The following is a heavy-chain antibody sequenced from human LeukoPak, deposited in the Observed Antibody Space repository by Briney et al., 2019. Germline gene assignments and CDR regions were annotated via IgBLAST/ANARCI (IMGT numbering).Heavy chain of an antibody. CDR2: IIPIFGTA. Sequence: GASVKVSCKASGGTFSSYAISWVRQAPGQGLEWMGGIIPIFGTANYAQKFQGRVTITADESTSTAYMELSSLRSEDTAVYYCARAGCSSTSCYRPLYWFDPWGQGTLVTVSS. V-gene: IGHV1-69*01. CDR1: GGTFSSYA. J-gene: IGHJ5*02. D-gene: IGHD2-2*02. CDR3: ARAGCSSTSCYRPLYWFDP.